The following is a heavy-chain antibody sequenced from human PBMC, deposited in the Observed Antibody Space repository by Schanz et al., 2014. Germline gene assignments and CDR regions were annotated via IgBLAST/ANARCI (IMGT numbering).Heavy chain of an antibody. CDR2: ISDRGDGT. D-gene: IGHD6-19*01. CDR3: VKTDAGWRFDY. J-gene: IGHJ4*02. Sequence: EVQLVESGGGLVQPGGSLRLSCAASGFIFSNFAMTWVRQAPGKGLEWVSGISDRGDGTNYGDSVRGRFTISRDNSRNTVYLQMNNVGVDDTATYYCVKTDAGWRFDYWGQGTLVIVSS. CDR1: GFIFSNFA. V-gene: IGHV3-23*04.